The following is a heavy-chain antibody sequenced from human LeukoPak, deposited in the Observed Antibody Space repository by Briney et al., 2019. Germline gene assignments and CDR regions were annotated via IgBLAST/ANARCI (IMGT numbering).Heavy chain of an antibody. J-gene: IGHJ3*02. CDR1: GGTFSSYA. CDR2: IIPIFGTA. D-gene: IGHD6-6*01. CDR3: ARESSGVFASSANAFDI. V-gene: IGHV1-69*13. Sequence: ASVKVSCKASGGTFSSYAISWVRQAPGQGLEWMGGIIPIFGTANYAQKFQGRVTITADESTSTAYMELSSLRSEDTAVYYCARESSGVFASSANAFDIWGQGTMVTVSS.